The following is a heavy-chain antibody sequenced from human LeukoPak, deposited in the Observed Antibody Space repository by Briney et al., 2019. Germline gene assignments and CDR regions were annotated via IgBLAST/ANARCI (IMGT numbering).Heavy chain of an antibody. CDR1: GYSFTSYW. D-gene: IGHD3-9*01. Sequence: GESLKISCKGSGYSFTSYWIGWVRQMPGKGLEWMGIIYPGDSDTRYSPSFQGQVTISADKSISTAYLQWSSQKASDTAMYYCARHAAATYYDILTGYYPDYWGQGTLVTVSS. V-gene: IGHV5-51*01. CDR3: ARHAAATYYDILTGYYPDY. CDR2: IYPGDSDT. J-gene: IGHJ4*02.